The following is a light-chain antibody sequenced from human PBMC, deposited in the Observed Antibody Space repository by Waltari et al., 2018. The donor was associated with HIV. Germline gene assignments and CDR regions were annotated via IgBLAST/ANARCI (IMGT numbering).Light chain of an antibody. CDR1: NIGSQS. CDR2: YDS. J-gene: IGLJ1*01. V-gene: IGLV3-21*04. Sequence: SYVLAQPPSVSVAPGKTARITCGGNNIGSQSVHWYQQKPGQAPVVVLYYDSDRPSGFSGRFGGSNSGNTATLTISRFEAGDEADYYWQVWDSSSDAYVFGTGTKVTVL. CDR3: QVWDSSSDAYV.